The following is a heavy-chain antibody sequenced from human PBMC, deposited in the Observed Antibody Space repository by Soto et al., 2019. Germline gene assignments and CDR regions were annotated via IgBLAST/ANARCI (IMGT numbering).Heavy chain of an antibody. J-gene: IGHJ4*02. CDR2: FNPTGGST. D-gene: IGHD2-2*01. CDR1: GYAFTNYY. Sequence: ASVKVSCKASGYAFTNYYIHWVRQAPGQGLEWMGIFNPTGGSTNYAQSFQDRVTMTRDTSTNTVYMELSSLRSEDTAVFYCSSQSCSSTSCFYDFWGPGTLVTVP. CDR3: SSQSCSSTSCFYDF. V-gene: IGHV1-46*01.